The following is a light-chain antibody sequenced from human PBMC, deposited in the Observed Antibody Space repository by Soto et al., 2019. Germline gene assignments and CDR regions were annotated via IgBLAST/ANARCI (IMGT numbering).Light chain of an antibody. J-gene: IGKJ1*01. Sequence: EMGVTRSRGTLSLSPGERATRSCRARQSVSSSYLAWYQQKPGQAPRLLIYGASIRATGIPDRFSGSGSGTDFSLTISGLEPEDFAVYYCQQYGSSPRTFGLGTKVDIK. CDR2: GAS. CDR1: QSVSSSY. V-gene: IGKV3-20*01. CDR3: QQYGSSPRT.